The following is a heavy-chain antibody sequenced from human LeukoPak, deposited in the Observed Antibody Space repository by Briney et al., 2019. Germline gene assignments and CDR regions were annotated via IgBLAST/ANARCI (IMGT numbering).Heavy chain of an antibody. Sequence: SQTLSLTCAISGGSVSSNSAAWNWIRQSPSRGLEWLGRTFYRSKWYNDYAVSVKGRITINPDTSKNQFSLRLNSVTPEDTAVYYCARVPGDLLYGMDVWGQGTTVTVSS. CDR3: ARVPGDLLYGMDV. CDR2: TFYRSKWYN. CDR1: GGSVSSNSAA. D-gene: IGHD7-27*01. V-gene: IGHV6-1*01. J-gene: IGHJ6*02.